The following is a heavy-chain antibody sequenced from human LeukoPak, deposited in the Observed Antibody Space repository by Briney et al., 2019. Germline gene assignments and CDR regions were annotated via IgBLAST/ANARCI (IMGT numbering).Heavy chain of an antibody. J-gene: IGHJ4*02. D-gene: IGHD1-26*01. Sequence: ASVTVSCTASGYTFTSYGISWVRQAPGQGLEWMGWISAYNGNTNYAQKLQGRVTMTTDTSTSTAYMELRSLRSDDTAVYYCARAEVGATQAGYWGQGTLVTVSS. CDR1: GYTFTSYG. CDR2: ISAYNGNT. V-gene: IGHV1-18*01. CDR3: ARAEVGATQAGY.